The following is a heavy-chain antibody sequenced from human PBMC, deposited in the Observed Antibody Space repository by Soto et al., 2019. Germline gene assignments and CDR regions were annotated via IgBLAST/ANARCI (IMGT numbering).Heavy chain of an antibody. D-gene: IGHD2-15*01. Sequence: SETLSLTCTVSGGSISSYYWSWIRQPPGKGLEWIGYIYYSGSTNYNPSLKSRVTISVDTSKNQFSLKLSSVTAADTAVYYCARGGIDVYYYYGMDVWGQGTTVTVS. V-gene: IGHV4-59*08. CDR3: ARGGIDVYYYYGMDV. CDR1: GGSISSYY. CDR2: IYYSGST. J-gene: IGHJ6*02.